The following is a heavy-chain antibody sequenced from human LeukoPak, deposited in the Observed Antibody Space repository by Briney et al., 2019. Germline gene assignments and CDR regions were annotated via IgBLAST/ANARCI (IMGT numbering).Heavy chain of an antibody. CDR3: AREGGYSSADYYYYYMDV. J-gene: IGHJ6*03. V-gene: IGHV1-18*01. CDR1: VYTFTSYG. Sequence: ASVKVSCKASVYTFTSYGISWVRQAPGQGLEWMGWISAYNGNTNYAQKLQGRVTMTTDTSTSTAYMELRSLRSDDTAVYYCAREGGYSSADYYYYYMDVWGKGTTVTVSS. CDR2: ISAYNGNT. D-gene: IGHD6-25*01.